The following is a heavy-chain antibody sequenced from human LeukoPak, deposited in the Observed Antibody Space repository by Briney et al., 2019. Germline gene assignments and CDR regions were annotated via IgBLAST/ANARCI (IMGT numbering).Heavy chain of an antibody. CDR3: ARVTVNGDNYFDY. CDR1: GFTFGDYA. J-gene: IGHJ4*02. V-gene: IGHV3-21*01. CDR2: ISSSSTYI. D-gene: IGHD5-24*01. Sequence: GGSLRLSCTASGFTFGDYAMSWVRQAPGKGLEWVGFISSSSTYIFYADSVKGRFTISRDNAKNSLYLQMNSLRAEDTAVYYCARVTVNGDNYFDYWGQGTLVTVSS.